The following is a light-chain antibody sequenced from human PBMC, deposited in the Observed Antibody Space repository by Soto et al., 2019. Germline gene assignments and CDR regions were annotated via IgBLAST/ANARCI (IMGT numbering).Light chain of an antibody. Sequence: QSVLTQPPSVSAAPGQKVTISCSGSSSNIGNNYVSWYQQLPGTAPKLIIYDSNKRPSGIPDRFSGSKSGTSATLGITGLQTGDEADYYCGTWDSSLSAVVFGGGTKLTVL. CDR1: SSNIGNNY. V-gene: IGLV1-51*01. CDR2: DSN. CDR3: GTWDSSLSAVV. J-gene: IGLJ2*01.